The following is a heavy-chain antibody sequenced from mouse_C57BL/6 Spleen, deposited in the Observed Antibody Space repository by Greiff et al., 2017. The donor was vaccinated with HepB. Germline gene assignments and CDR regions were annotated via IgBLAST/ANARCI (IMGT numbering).Heavy chain of an antibody. D-gene: IGHD2-2*01. CDR3: ARDGYDRFDY. J-gene: IGHJ2*01. V-gene: IGHV3-6*01. CDR1: GYSITSGYY. CDR2: ISYDGSN. Sequence: DVKLQESGPGLVKPSQSLSLTCSVTGYSITSGYYWNWIRQFPGNKLEWMGYISYDGSNNYNPSLKNRISITRDTSKNQFFLKLNSVTTEDTATYYCARDGYDRFDYWGQGTTLTVSS.